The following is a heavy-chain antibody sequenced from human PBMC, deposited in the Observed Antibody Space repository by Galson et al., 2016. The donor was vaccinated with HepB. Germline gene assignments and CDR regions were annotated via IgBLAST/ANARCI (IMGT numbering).Heavy chain of an antibody. J-gene: IGHJ4*02. Sequence: SETLSLTCTVSGRSINSGSYCWSWIRQPPGKELEWIGYIYYSGSPNYNPSLKSRVIISVDTSKNQFSLKLNSVTAADTAMYYCATYYDSSGPDNWGRGTLVTVSS. D-gene: IGHD3-22*01. V-gene: IGHV4-61*01. CDR2: IYYSGSP. CDR3: ATYYDSSGPDN. CDR1: GRSINSGSYC.